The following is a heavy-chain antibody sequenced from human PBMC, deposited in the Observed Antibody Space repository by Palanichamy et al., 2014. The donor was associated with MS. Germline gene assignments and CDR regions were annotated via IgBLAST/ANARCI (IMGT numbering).Heavy chain of an antibody. V-gene: IGHV4-39*07. CDR3: ARSTRWLLYSKFDY. CDR1: GGSISSDTYY. CDR2: FHHSGGT. J-gene: IGHJ4*02. Sequence: QLQLQESGPGLVKPSETLSLTCGVSGGSISSDTYYWGWIRQPPGKGLEWIGSFHHSGGTYYNPSLKSRATISVDTSQNQFSLNLRSVTAADTAVYYCARSTRWLLYSKFDYWGQGTLVTVSS. D-gene: IGHD3-3*01.